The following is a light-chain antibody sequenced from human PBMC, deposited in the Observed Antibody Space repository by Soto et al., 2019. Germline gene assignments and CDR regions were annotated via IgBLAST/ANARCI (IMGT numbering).Light chain of an antibody. V-gene: IGKV1-5*01. CDR2: DAS. CDR3: QQYNNYPRT. CDR1: QNIYTW. Sequence: DIQMTQSPATLSASVGDRVTITCRASQNIYTWLAWYQQKPGKAPKLLIYDASSLESGVPSRFSGSGSGTEFTLTISNLQPDDFATYFCQQYNNYPRTFGQGTKVDIK. J-gene: IGKJ1*01.